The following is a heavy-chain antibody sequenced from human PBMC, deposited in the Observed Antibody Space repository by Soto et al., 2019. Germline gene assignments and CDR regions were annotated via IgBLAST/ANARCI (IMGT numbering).Heavy chain of an antibody. V-gene: IGHV3-23*01. CDR2: ISGGGDGT. CDR3: AKKGLGSLATYCSTGDCHYAFDL. CDR1: GFTFMHYS. D-gene: IGHD2-21*02. J-gene: IGHJ3*01. Sequence: EVQLLESGGGLVQPGGSLRLSCAASGFTFMHYSMRWVRQAPGKGLEWVSTISGGGDGTYYADSVKGRFTISRDNSRNTGYLQMNSLRADDTAVYYCAKKGLGSLATYCSTGDCHYAFDLWGQGTIVTVSS.